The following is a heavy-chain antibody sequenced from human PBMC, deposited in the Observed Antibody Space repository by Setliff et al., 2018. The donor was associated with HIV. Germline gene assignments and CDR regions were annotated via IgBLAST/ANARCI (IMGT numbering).Heavy chain of an antibody. J-gene: IGHJ4*02. Sequence: GGSLRLSCAASGFSVRTNYVTWVRQAPGGGLEWVSVIYSSTGRSTYYADSVQGRFTISRDNSKDILYLQVNSLRAEDTAIYYCAKAVVGSGHYDSWGQGTAVTVSS. CDR3: AKAVVGSGHYDS. CDR1: GFSVRTNY. D-gene: IGHD2-15*01. V-gene: IGHV3-53*01. CDR2: IYSSTGRST.